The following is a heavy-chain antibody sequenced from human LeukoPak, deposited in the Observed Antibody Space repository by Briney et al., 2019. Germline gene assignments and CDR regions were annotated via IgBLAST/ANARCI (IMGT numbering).Heavy chain of an antibody. CDR1: GYTFTGYY. CDR3: ARGEVLRYFDWLSNKDYYYYYMDV. D-gene: IGHD3-9*01. Sequence: ASVKVSCKTSGYTFTGYYIHWVRQAPGQGLEWMGWINPNSGGTNYAQKFQGRVTMTRDTSISTAYMELSRLRSDDTAVYYCARGEVLRYFDWLSNKDYYYYYMDVWGKGTTVTISS. J-gene: IGHJ6*03. CDR2: INPNSGGT. V-gene: IGHV1-2*02.